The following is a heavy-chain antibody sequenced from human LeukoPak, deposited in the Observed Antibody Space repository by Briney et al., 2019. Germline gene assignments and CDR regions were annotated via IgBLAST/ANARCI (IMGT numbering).Heavy chain of an antibody. CDR1: GFTFSTYW. J-gene: IGHJ2*01. CDR3: ARPRFYVFDWYFDL. V-gene: IGHV3-7*03. D-gene: IGHD3-16*01. CDR2: IKKDGSEK. Sequence: GGSLRLSCAASGFTFSTYWMSWVRQAPGKGLEWVANIKKDGSEKYYMDSVKGRFTISRDNAENSLYLQMNSLRAGDTAVYYCARPRFYVFDWYFDLWGRGTLVTVSS.